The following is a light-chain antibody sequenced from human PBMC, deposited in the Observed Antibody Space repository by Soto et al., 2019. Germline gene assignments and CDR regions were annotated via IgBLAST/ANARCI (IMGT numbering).Light chain of an antibody. Sequence: QSVLTQPPSASGTPGQRVTISCSGSSSNIGSNTVNWYQQLPGTAPKLLIYSNNQRTSGVPDRFSGSKSGTSASLAISGLQSEDEADYYCEAWDDSLNGPVFGGGTQLTVL. J-gene: IGLJ2*01. CDR1: SSNIGSNT. CDR2: SNN. CDR3: EAWDDSLNGPV. V-gene: IGLV1-44*01.